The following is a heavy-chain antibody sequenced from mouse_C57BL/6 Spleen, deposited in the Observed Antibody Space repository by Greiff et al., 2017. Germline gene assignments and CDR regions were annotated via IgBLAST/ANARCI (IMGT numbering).Heavy chain of an antibody. CDR2: IYPSDSET. Sequence: VKLQQPGAELVRPGSSVKLSCKASGYTFTSYWMDWVKQRPGQGLEWIGNIYPSDSETHYNQKFKDKATLTVDKSSSTAYIQLSSLTSEDSAVYYCARAYGSSYPPLYFDYWGQGTTLTVSS. CDR3: ARAYGSSYPPLYFDY. D-gene: IGHD1-1*01. J-gene: IGHJ2*01. V-gene: IGHV1-61*01. CDR1: GYTFTSYW.